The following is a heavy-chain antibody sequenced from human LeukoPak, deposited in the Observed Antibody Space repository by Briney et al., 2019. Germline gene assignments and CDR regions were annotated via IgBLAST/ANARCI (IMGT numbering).Heavy chain of an antibody. D-gene: IGHD1-26*01. V-gene: IGHV3-23*01. J-gene: IGHJ4*02. Sequence: GGSLRLSCAASGFTFSSYAMSWFRQAPVKGLEWVSAISGSGGSTYYADSVKGRFTISRDNSKNTLYLQMNSLRAEDTAVYYCAKDPDSGSYYYFDYWGQGTLVTVSS. CDR2: ISGSGGST. CDR1: GFTFSSYA. CDR3: AKDPDSGSYYYFDY.